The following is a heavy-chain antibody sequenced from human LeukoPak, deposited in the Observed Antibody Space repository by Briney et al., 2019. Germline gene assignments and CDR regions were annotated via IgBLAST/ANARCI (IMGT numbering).Heavy chain of an antibody. CDR1: GDSVSSNSVT. D-gene: IGHD2-15*01. CDR3: ARVGGYCSGGSCYRRFDY. J-gene: IGHJ4*02. V-gene: IGHV6-1*01. CDR2: TYYRSKWYN. Sequence: SQTLSLTCAISGDSVSSNSVTWNWIRQSPSRGLEWLGRTYYRSKWYNDYAVSVKSRITINPDTSKNQFSLQLNSVTPEDTAVYYCARVGGYCSGGSCYRRFDYWAREPWSPSPQ.